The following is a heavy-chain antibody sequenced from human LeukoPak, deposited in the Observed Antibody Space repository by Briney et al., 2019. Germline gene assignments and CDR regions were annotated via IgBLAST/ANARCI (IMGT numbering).Heavy chain of an antibody. V-gene: IGHV4-59*01. D-gene: IGHD2-2*02. CDR2: IYYSGST. CDR1: GGSISSYY. J-gene: IGHJ5*02. Sequence: SETLSLTCPVSGGSISSYYWSWIRQPPGKGLEWIGYIYYSGSTNYNPSLKSRVTISADTSKNQFSLKLSSVTAADTAVYYCARGRFTAIRWFDPWGQGTLVTVSS. CDR3: ARGRFTAIRWFDP.